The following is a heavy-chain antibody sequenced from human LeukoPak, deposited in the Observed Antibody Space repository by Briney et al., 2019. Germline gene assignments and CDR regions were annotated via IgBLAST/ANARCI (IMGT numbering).Heavy chain of an antibody. CDR1: GYTFPSYF. J-gene: IGHJ4*02. Sequence: ASVKVSCKASGYTFPSYFMHWVRQAPGQGLGWMGIINPTGDSTTYAQKFQGRVTMTRDTSTSTVYVELSSLRSDDTAVYYCARTAARRFDYWGQGTLVTVSS. D-gene: IGHD6-6*01. CDR2: INPTGDST. CDR3: ARTAARRFDY. V-gene: IGHV1-46*01.